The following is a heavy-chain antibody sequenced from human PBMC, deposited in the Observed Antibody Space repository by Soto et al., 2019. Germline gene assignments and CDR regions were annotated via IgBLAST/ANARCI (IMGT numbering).Heavy chain of an antibody. J-gene: IGHJ6*02. D-gene: IGHD2-15*01. CDR3: ARGVGFAGYCSGGSCKSPYYYYYGMDV. CDR1: GGTFSSYA. V-gene: IGHV1-69*06. Sequence: GASVKVSCKASGGTFSSYAISWVRQAPGQGLEWMGGIIPIFGTANYAQKFQGRVTITADKSTSTAYMELSSLRSEDTAVYYCARGVGFAGYCSGGSCKSPYYYYYGMDVWGQGTTVTAP. CDR2: IIPIFGTA.